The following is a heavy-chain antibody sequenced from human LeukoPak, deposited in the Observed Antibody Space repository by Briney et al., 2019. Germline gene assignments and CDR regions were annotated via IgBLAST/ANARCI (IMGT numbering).Heavy chain of an antibody. CDR3: ARVPEYFDWLLPFDI. V-gene: IGHV1-2*02. CDR1: GYTFTGYY. D-gene: IGHD3-9*01. J-gene: IGHJ3*02. CDR2: INPNSGGT. Sequence: RASVKVSCKASGYTFTGYYMHWVRQAPGQGLEWMGWINPNSGGTNYAQKFQGRVTMTRDTSISTAYMELSRLRSDDTAVYYCARVPEYFDWLLPFDIWGQGTMVTVSS.